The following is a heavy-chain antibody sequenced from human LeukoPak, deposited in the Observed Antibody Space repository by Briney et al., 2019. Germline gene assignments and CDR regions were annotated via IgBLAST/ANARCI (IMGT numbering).Heavy chain of an antibody. D-gene: IGHD3-22*01. J-gene: IGHJ3*02. CDR2: IYASGNT. CDR1: GGSISSGFYY. V-gene: IGHV4-61*02. Sequence: SETLSLTCSVSGGSISSGFYYWSWIRQPAGKGLEWIGRIYASGNTNCNTSLKSRVTISVDTSNKQFSLKLSSVTAADTAVYYCARDSAIYDSSGYYYSDAFDIWGQGIMVTVSS. CDR3: ARDSAIYDSSGYYYSDAFDI.